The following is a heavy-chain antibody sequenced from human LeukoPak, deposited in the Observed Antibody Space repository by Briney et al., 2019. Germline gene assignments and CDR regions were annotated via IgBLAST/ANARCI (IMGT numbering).Heavy chain of an antibody. Sequence: LGGSLRLSCAASGFTFTSYWMSWVRQAPGKGLEWVANIKDDGGEKYYLDSVKGRFTISRDNTKNLLYLQMNSLRAEDTAVYYCGRDPYYDALDYWGQGTLVTVSS. CDR1: GFTFTSYW. J-gene: IGHJ4*02. D-gene: IGHD3-22*01. V-gene: IGHV3-7*01. CDR3: GRDPYYDALDY. CDR2: IKDDGGEK.